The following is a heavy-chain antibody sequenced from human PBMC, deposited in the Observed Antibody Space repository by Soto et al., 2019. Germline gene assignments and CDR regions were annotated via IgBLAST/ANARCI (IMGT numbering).Heavy chain of an antibody. J-gene: IGHJ5*02. Sequence: QVQLQESGPGLVKPSQTLSLTCTVSGGSISSGGYYWRWIRQHPGKGLEWIGYIYYSGSTYYNPSLKSRVTISVDTSKNQFSLKLSSVTAADTAVYYCARGVYGENWFDPWGQGTLVTVSS. CDR2: IYYSGST. V-gene: IGHV4-31*03. CDR1: GGSISSGGYY. CDR3: ARGVYGENWFDP. D-gene: IGHD3-10*01.